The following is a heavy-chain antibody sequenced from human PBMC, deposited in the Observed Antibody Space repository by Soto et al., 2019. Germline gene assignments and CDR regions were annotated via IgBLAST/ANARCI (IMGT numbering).Heavy chain of an antibody. J-gene: IGHJ4*02. CDR1: GGSISSSSYY. D-gene: IGHD6-13*01. Sequence: SETLSVTCTVSGGSISSSSYYWGWIRQPPGKGLEWIGSIYYSGSTYYNPSLKSRVTISVDTSKNQFSLKLSSVTAADTAVYYCARRSYTSTLDYWGQGMLVTVSS. CDR3: ARRSYTSTLDY. CDR2: IYYSGST. V-gene: IGHV4-39*01.